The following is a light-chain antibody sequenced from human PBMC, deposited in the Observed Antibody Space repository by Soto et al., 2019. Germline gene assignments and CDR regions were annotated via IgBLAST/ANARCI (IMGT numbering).Light chain of an antibody. J-gene: IGLJ2*01. CDR3: ATWDGSLPGEV. CDR1: SSNIGNNY. V-gene: IGLV1-51*01. Sequence: QSVLTQSPSVSAAPGQKVTISCFGSSSNIGNNYVSWYQQLPVTAPKLLLYANNKRPSGIPDRFSGSKSGTSGTLDITGLQTGDEADYYCATWDGSLPGEVFGGGTKLTVL. CDR2: ANN.